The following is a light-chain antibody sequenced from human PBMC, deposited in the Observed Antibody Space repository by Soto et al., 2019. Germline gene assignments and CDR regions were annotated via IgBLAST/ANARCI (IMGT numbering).Light chain of an antibody. J-gene: IGLJ1*01. CDR2: EVS. V-gene: IGLV2-14*01. CDR1: SSDVGGYNY. Sequence: QSVLTQPASVSGSPGQSITISCTGTSSDVGGYNYVSWYQHHPGKAPKLMIYEVSNRPSGVSHRFSGSKSGNTASLTISGLQAEDEAGYVCSSYTSSSALVFGTGTKLTVL. CDR3: SSYTSSSALV.